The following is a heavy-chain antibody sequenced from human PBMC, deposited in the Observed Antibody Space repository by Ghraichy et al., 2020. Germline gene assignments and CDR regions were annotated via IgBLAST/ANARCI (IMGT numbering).Heavy chain of an antibody. CDR2: ISGSGDTT. D-gene: IGHD6-13*01. J-gene: IGHJ4*02. V-gene: IGHV3-23*01. CDR3: AHAGYSSSWYRRYFAY. CDR1: GFTFSTHA. Sequence: GGSLRLSCAASGFTFSTHALSWVRQAPGKGLEWVSVISGSGDTTDYADSVKGRFTISRDNSKNTVYLHLNSLRVEDRAMYYCAHAGYSSSWYRRYFAYWGQGTLVIVSS.